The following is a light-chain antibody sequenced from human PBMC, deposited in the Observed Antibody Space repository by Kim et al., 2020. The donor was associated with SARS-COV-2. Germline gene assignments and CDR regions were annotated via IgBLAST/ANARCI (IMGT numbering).Light chain of an antibody. CDR1: SSNIGSNT. CDR3: AAWDDSLNGPV. Sequence: GQRVTISCSGSSSNIGSNTVNWYQQLPGTAPKLLIYSNNPRPSGVPDRFSGSKSGTSASLAISGLQSEDEADYSCAAWDDSLNGPVFGGGTQLTVL. J-gene: IGLJ2*01. V-gene: IGLV1-44*01. CDR2: SNN.